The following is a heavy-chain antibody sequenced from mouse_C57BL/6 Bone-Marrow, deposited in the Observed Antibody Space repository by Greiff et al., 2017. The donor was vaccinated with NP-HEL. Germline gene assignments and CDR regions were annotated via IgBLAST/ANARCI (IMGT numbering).Heavy chain of an antibody. Sequence: EVQLQQSGPELVKPGASVKISCKASGYTFTDYYMNWVKQSHGKSLEWIGDINPNNGGTSYNQKFKGKATLTVDKSSSTAYMELRSLTSEDSAVYYCARRASTTVVAPGYGDYWGQGTSVTVSS. J-gene: IGHJ4*01. V-gene: IGHV1-26*01. D-gene: IGHD1-1*01. CDR1: GYTFTDYY. CDR2: INPNNGGT. CDR3: ARRASTTVVAPGYGDY.